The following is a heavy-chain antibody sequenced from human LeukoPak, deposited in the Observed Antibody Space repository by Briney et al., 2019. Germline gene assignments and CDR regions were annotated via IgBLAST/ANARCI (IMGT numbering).Heavy chain of an antibody. CDR1: GYTFTIYY. D-gene: IGHD6-19*01. V-gene: IGHV1-46*01. Sequence: ASVTVSFTASGYTFTIYYMHWVRQAPGQGLEWMGIINPSGGSTSYAQEFQGRVTMTRDTSTSTVYMELSSLRSEDTAVYYCARSLGYSSGWYGGDYWGQGTLVTVSS. J-gene: IGHJ4*02. CDR2: INPSGGST. CDR3: ARSLGYSSGWYGGDY.